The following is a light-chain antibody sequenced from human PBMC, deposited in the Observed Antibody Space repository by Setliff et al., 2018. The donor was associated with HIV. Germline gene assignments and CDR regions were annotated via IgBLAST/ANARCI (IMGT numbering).Light chain of an antibody. V-gene: IGLV2-14*03. CDR2: DVS. Sequence: SVLTQPASVSGSPGQSITISCTGTSSDVGGYNYVSWYQQHPGKAPKLMIYDVSKRPSGVSNRFSGSKSGSTASLTISGLQAEDEADYYCSPYTSSSTLRVFGIGTKVTVL. CDR3: SPYTSSSTLRV. J-gene: IGLJ1*01. CDR1: SSDVGGYNY.